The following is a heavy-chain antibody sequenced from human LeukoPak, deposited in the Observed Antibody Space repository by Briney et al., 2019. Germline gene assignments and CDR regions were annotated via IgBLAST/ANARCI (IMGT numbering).Heavy chain of an antibody. D-gene: IGHD6-13*01. CDR3: ARSPSDLIAAAG. J-gene: IGHJ4*02. CDR2: ISYDGSNK. V-gene: IGHV3-30*04. Sequence: PGRSLRLSCAASGFTFSSYAMHWVRQAPGKGLEWVAVISYDGSNKYYADSVKGRFTISRDNSKNTLSLQMNSLRAEDTAVYYCARSPSDLIAAAGWGQGTLVTVSS. CDR1: GFTFSSYA.